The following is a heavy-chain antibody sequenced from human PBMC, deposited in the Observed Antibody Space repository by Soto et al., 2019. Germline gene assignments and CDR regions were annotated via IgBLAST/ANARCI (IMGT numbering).Heavy chain of an antibody. CDR1: GGTFSSYA. Sequence: ASVKVSCKASGGTFSSYAISWVRQAPGQGLEWMGGIIPIFGTANYAQKFQGRVTITADESTSTAYMELSSLRSEDTAVYYCASSSCSGGSCYLIYWGQGTLVTVSS. J-gene: IGHJ4*02. V-gene: IGHV1-69*13. D-gene: IGHD2-15*01. CDR2: IIPIFGTA. CDR3: ASSSCSGGSCYLIY.